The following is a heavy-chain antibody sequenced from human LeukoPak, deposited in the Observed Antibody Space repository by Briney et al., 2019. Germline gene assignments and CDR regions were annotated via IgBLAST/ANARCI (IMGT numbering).Heavy chain of an antibody. CDR1: GFTFSGSA. Sequence: GGSLRLSCAASGFTFSGSAMHWVRQASGKGLEWVGRIRSKANSYATAYAASVKGRFTISRDDSKNTAYLQMNSLKTEDTAVYYCTRPNCSSTSCSLDYWGQGTLVTVSS. V-gene: IGHV3-73*01. CDR3: TRPNCSSTSCSLDY. D-gene: IGHD2-2*01. J-gene: IGHJ4*02. CDR2: IRSKANSYAT.